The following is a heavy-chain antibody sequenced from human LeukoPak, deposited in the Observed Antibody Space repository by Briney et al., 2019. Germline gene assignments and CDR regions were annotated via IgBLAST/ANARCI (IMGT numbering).Heavy chain of an antibody. D-gene: IGHD3-10*01. V-gene: IGHV1-18*04. CDR3: AREGSDYYGSGSYYNHFDY. CDR1: GYTFTSYS. Sequence: GASVKVSCKASGYTFTSYSISWVRQAPGQGLEWMGWISAYNGNTNYAQKLQGRVTMTTDTSTSTAYMELRSLRSDDTAVYYCAREGSDYYGSGSYYNHFDYWGQGTLVTVSS. CDR2: ISAYNGNT. J-gene: IGHJ4*02.